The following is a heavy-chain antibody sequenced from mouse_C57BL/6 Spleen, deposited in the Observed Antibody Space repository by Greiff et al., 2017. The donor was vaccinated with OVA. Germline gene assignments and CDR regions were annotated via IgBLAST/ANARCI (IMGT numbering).Heavy chain of an antibody. V-gene: IGHV1-82*01. CDR3: ARSGYGEEWYFDV. CDR2: IYPGDGDT. Sequence: VQRVESGPELVKPGASVKISCKASGYAFSSSWMNWVKQRPGKGLEWIGRIYPGDGDTNYNGKFKGKATLTADKSSSTAYMQLSSLTSEDSAVYFCARSGYGEEWYFDVWGKGTTVTVSS. J-gene: IGHJ1*03. D-gene: IGHD3-1*01. CDR1: GYAFSSSW.